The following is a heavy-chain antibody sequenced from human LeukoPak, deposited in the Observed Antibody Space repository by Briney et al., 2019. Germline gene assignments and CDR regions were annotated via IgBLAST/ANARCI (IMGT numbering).Heavy chain of an antibody. D-gene: IGHD3-3*01. CDR3: ARAGRDFWSGYYSYYYYYGMDV. Sequence: SETLSLTCTVSGGSISSGGYYWSWIRQHPGKGLEWIGYIYYSGSTYYNPSLKSRVTISVDTSKNQFSLKLSSVTAADTAVYYCARAGRDFWSGYYSYYYYYGMDVWGQGTTVTVSS. CDR1: GGSISSGGYY. V-gene: IGHV4-31*03. CDR2: IYYSGST. J-gene: IGHJ6*02.